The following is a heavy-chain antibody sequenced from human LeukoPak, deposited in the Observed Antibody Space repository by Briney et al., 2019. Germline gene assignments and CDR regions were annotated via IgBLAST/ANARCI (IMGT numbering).Heavy chain of an antibody. CDR2: IYYSGST. J-gene: IGHJ4*02. Sequence: SETLSLTCTVSGGSISSYYWSWIRQPPGKGLEWIGYIYYSGSTNYNPSLKSRVTISVDTSKNQFSLKLSSVTAADTAVYYCARALGISYDYWGQGALVTVSS. CDR1: GGSISSYY. V-gene: IGHV4-59*01. D-gene: IGHD7-27*01. CDR3: ARALGISYDY.